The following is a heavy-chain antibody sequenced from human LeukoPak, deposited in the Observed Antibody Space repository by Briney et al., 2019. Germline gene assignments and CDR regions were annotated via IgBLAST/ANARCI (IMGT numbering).Heavy chain of an antibody. CDR1: GFTFSSYA. CDR2: ISYDGSNK. Sequence: GRSLRLSCAASGFTFSSYAMHWVRQAPGKGLEWVAVISYDGSNKYHADSVKGRFTISRDNSKNTLYLQMNSLRAEDTAVYYCAGDGSGSYHFDYWGQGTLVTVSS. V-gene: IGHV3-30-3*01. D-gene: IGHD1-26*01. J-gene: IGHJ4*02. CDR3: AGDGSGSYHFDY.